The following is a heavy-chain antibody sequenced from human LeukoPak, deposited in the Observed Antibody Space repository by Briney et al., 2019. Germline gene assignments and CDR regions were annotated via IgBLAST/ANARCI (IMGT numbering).Heavy chain of an antibody. CDR2: IHHTGST. V-gene: IGHV4-30-2*01. D-gene: IGHD2-21*02. CDR1: GGSISSSGYS. J-gene: IGHJ5*02. CDR3: ARTPTYCGGDCYYFDP. Sequence: PSETLSLTCAVSGGSISSSGYSWSWIRQPPGKGLEWIGYIHHTGSTYYNPSLKSRVTISVDRSKNQFSLKLSSVTAADTAMYFCARTPTYCGGDCYYFDPWGQETLVTVSS.